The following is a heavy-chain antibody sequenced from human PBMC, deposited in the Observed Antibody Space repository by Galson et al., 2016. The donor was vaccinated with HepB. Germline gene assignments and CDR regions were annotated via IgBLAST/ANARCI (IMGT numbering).Heavy chain of an antibody. CDR2: IEGDGTRP. CDR3: ARDLSGPDF. CDR1: GFTFRNHQ. V-gene: IGHV3-74*01. Sequence: SLRLSCAVSGFTFRNHQMHWVRQVSGKGLVWVSRIEGDGTRPIYADSVKGRFTISRDNAEKTLYLQMNSLRAEDTAVYYCARDLSGPDFWGQGTLVTISS. J-gene: IGHJ4*02.